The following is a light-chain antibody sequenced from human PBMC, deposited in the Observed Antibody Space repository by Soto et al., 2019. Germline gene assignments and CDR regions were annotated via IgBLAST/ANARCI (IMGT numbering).Light chain of an antibody. V-gene: IGKV1-9*01. CDR3: QHLDSYTT. CDR1: QGISSY. CDR2: AAS. Sequence: DIQLTQSPSFLSASVGDRVTITCRASQGISSYLAWYQQKPGKAPKLLIYAASTRQSGVPARFSGSGSGTEFTLTISILQPEVVATYCCQHLDSYTTFGQGTRLEIK. J-gene: IGKJ5*01.